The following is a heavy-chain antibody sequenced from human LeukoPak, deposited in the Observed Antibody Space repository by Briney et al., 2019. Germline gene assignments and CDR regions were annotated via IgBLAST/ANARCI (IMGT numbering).Heavy chain of an antibody. Sequence: RASVKVSCKASGYTFTSYDINWVRQATGQGLEWMGWMNPNSGNTGYAQKFLGRVTITRNTSISTAYMELSSLRSEDTAVYYCAFSSVYGGNLDYWGQGTLVTVSS. CDR1: GYTFTSYD. CDR3: AFSSVYGGNLDY. CDR2: MNPNSGNT. D-gene: IGHD4-23*01. V-gene: IGHV1-8*03. J-gene: IGHJ4*02.